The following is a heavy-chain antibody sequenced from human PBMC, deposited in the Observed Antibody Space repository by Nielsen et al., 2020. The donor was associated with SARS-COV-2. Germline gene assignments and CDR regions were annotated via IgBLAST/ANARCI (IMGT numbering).Heavy chain of an antibody. CDR3: ARGGVLWFAELPDY. D-gene: IGHD3-10*01. CDR1: GSTFDASG. CDR2: INWSGDNT. V-gene: IGHV3-20*04. J-gene: IGHJ4*02. Sequence: GGSLRLSCAASGSTFDASGMRWVRHATGTGLGWASGINWSGDNTGYADSMKGRFTISRDNAKNSLFLQMSSLRAEDTAFYYCARGGVLWFAELPDYWGQGTLVTVAS.